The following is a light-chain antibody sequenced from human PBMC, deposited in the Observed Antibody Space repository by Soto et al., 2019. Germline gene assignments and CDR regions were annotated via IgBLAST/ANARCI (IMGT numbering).Light chain of an antibody. CDR1: QSVSSW. V-gene: IGKV1-5*01. CDR2: DAS. J-gene: IGKJ1*01. Sequence: DIQMTQTPATLSAFAGDRVTVTCRASQSVSSWVAWYQEKPGRGPKLLIYDASTWQSGVASRFIGSGSGTEFTLTITSLQPDDFATYYCQHYNTYSPGTFGQGTKVDIK. CDR3: QHYNTYSPGT.